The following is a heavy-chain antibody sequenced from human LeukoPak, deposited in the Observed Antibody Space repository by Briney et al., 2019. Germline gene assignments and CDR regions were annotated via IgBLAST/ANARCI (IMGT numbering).Heavy chain of an antibody. CDR2: IYHSGST. Sequence: PSETLSLTCAVSGVSISSGGYSWSWIRQPPGKGLEWIGYIYHSGSTNYNPSLKSRVTISVDTSKNQFSLKLSSVTAADTAVYYCARRGADYGHAFDIWGQGTMVTVSS. CDR3: ARRGADYGHAFDI. CDR1: GVSISSGGYS. J-gene: IGHJ3*02. V-gene: IGHV4-61*08. D-gene: IGHD4-17*01.